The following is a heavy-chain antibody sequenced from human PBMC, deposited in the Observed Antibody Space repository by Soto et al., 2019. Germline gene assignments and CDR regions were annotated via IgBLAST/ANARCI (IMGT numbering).Heavy chain of an antibody. CDR2: IYYSGST. J-gene: IGHJ6*02. D-gene: IGHD3-16*02. V-gene: IGHV4-59*01. CDR1: GGSISDYY. Sequence: QVQLQESGPGLVKPSETLSLTCTVSGGSISDYYWGWIRQPPGKGLEWIGYIYYSGSTNYNPSLQSRVTISLDTSMNQFSLKLSSVTAADTAMDYCARDLSGYSYGMDVWGQGTTVTVSS. CDR3: ARDLSGYSYGMDV.